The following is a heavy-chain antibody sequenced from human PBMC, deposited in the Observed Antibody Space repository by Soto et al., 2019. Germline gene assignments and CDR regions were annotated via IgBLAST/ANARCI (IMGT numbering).Heavy chain of an antibody. J-gene: IGHJ5*02. D-gene: IGHD3-22*01. Sequence: ASVKVSCKASGYTFTSYYIHWVRQAPGQGLEWMGWIDPNSGGTNYAQKFQGRVTMTRDTSISTAYMELSRLRSDDTAVYYCARCRKRLFELRYWFDPWGQGTLVTVSS. CDR2: IDPNSGGT. CDR1: GYTFTSYY. CDR3: ARCRKRLFELRYWFDP. V-gene: IGHV1-2*02.